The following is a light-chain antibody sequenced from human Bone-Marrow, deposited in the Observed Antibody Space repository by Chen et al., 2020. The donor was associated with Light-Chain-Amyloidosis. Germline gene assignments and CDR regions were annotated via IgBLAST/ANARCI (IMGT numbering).Light chain of an antibody. Sequence: SYELTQPPSASVSPAQKARITSSVDDLPTKYAYWYQQKPGQAPVLVIHRDTERPSGISERFSGSSSGTTATLTISGVQAEDEADYHCQSADSSGTYEVIFGGGTKLTVL. V-gene: IGLV3-25*03. CDR3: QSADSSGTYEVI. J-gene: IGLJ2*01. CDR2: RDT. CDR1: DLPTKY.